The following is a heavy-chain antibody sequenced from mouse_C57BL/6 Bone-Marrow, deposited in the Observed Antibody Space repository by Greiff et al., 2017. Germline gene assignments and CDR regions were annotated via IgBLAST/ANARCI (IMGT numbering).Heavy chain of an antibody. CDR2: IRGGGGNT. Sequence: DVKLVESGGGLVKPGGSLKLSCAASGFTFSSYTMSWVRQTPETRLEWVATIRGGGGNTSYPDSVKGRFTISRDNAKNTLYLQMSSLRSEDTALYYCAINYYGSSDDYCDYWGQGTTLTVSS. D-gene: IGHD1-1*01. V-gene: IGHV5-9*01. J-gene: IGHJ2*01. CDR3: AINYYGSSDDYCDY. CDR1: GFTFSSYT.